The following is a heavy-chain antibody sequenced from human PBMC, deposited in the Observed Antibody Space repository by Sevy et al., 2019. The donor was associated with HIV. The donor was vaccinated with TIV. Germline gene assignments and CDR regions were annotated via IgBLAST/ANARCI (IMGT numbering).Heavy chain of an antibody. CDR3: ARDNGDYFLSTSVFDY. Sequence: GGSLRLSCAASGFTFSSYSMNWVRQAPGKGLEWVSYISSGFSTMHYADSVKGRFTISRDNAKNSLYLQMNRLRAEDTAVYYCARDNGDYFLSTSVFDYWGQGTLVTVSS. CDR1: GFTFSSYS. V-gene: IGHV3-48*01. D-gene: IGHD4-17*01. CDR2: ISSGFSTM. J-gene: IGHJ4*02.